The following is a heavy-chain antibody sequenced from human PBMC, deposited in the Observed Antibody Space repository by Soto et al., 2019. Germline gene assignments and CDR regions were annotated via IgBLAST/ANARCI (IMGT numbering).Heavy chain of an antibody. CDR3: ARGGGGYCSGGSCYSYYYYGMDV. CDR1: GGTFSSYA. V-gene: IGHV1-69*06. J-gene: IGHJ6*02. Sequence: QVQLVQSGAEVKKPGSSVKFSCKASGGTFSSYAISWVRQAPGQGLEWMGGIIPIFGTANYAQKFQGRVTISADKSTSTAYMALSSLRAEDTAVYYCARGGGGYCSGGSCYSYYYYGMDVWGQGTTVTVSS. CDR2: IIPIFGTA. D-gene: IGHD2-15*01.